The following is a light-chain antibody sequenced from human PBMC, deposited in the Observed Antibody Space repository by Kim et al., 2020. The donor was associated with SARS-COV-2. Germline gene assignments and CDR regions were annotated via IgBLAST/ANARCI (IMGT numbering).Light chain of an antibody. CDR2: TAS. J-gene: IGLJ3*02. CDR3: LLYYGGVWV. Sequence: QAVVTQEPSLTVSPGGTVTLTCASNTGAVTSGYYPNWFQLKPGQAPRSMIHTASGRHSWTPARFSGSLLGGKAALTLSGVRPEDEAEYYCLLYYGGVWVFGGGTKLTVL. CDR1: TGAVTSGYY. V-gene: IGLV7-43*01.